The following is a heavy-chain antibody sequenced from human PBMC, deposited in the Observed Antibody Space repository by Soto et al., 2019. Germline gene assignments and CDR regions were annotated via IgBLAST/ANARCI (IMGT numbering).Heavy chain of an antibody. D-gene: IGHD5-12*01. CDR3: ARRWLRYYDY. CDR2: VNTGNGNT. CDR1: GYTFTTYA. J-gene: IGHJ4*02. V-gene: IGHV1-3*04. Sequence: QVQLVQSGAEVRKPGASVKLSCKTSGYTFTTYAIHWLRQAPGQSLEWMGWVNTGNGNTKYSQSVKDRLTITRDTSASTAYMELSSLSSEDTAVYYCARRWLRYYDYWGQGTLVTVSS.